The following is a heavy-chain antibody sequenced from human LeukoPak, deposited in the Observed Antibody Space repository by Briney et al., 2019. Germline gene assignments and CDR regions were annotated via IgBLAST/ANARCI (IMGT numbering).Heavy chain of an antibody. CDR2: IQPDGGVG. V-gene: IGHV3-7*01. D-gene: IGHD2-21*02. J-gene: IGHJ4*02. CDR3: ARLSGGVTTFDY. Sequence: GESLRLSCAASGFIFGGYWMSWVRLGPGKGLEWVASIQPDGGVGRYVDSVEGRFTISRDNVKSSVSLQMNSLRAEDTAVYYCARLSGGVTTFDYWGQGALVTVSS. CDR1: GFIFGGYW.